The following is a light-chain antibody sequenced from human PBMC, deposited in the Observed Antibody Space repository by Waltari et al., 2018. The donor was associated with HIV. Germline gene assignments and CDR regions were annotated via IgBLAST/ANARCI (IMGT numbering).Light chain of an antibody. CDR2: YDD. J-gene: IGLJ1*01. V-gene: IGLV1-36*01. CDR3: AAWDDILNAYV. Sequence: QSVLTQPPSLSESPRQRVTISCYGPSSNIGSNAVTWYQQLPGKAPKLLIYYDDMLPSGVSDRFSGSKSGSSASLAISGLQSEDEADYYCAAWDDILNAYVFGSGTKVTVL. CDR1: SSNIGSNA.